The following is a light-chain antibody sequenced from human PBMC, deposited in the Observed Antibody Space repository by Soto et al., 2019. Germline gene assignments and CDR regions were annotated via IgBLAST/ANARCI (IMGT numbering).Light chain of an antibody. V-gene: IGLV4-69*01. CDR2: LNSDGSH. Sequence: QPVLTQSPSASASLGASVKLTCTLSSGHSNYVIAWHQQQPEKGPRYLMKLNSDGSHSKGDGIPDRFSGSSSGAERYLTISSRLSEDEADYYCQTWDTGIRVFGGGTQLTVL. CDR3: QTWDTGIRV. CDR1: SGHSNYV. J-gene: IGLJ2*01.